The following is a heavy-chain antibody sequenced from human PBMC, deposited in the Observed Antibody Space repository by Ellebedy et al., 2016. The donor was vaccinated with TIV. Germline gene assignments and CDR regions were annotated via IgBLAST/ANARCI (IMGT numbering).Heavy chain of an antibody. J-gene: IGHJ4*02. Sequence: GESLKISXAASGFTFSSYAMHWVRQAPGKGLEWVSHISSSGDTKYYADSVKGRFTISRDNAKNSLYLQMNSLRAEDTAVYYCAKKGGPDWGQGTLVTVSS. V-gene: IGHV3-48*03. D-gene: IGHD3-16*01. CDR2: ISSSGDTK. CDR3: AKKGGPD. CDR1: GFTFSSYA.